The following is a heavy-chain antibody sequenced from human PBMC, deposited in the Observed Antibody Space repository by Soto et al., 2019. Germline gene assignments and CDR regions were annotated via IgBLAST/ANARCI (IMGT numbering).Heavy chain of an antibody. CDR2: MNPNSGNT. CDR1: GYTFTSYD. D-gene: IGHD4-17*01. CDR3: ASTVTILYYYYGMDV. Sequence: QVQLVQSGAEVKKPGASVKVSCKASGYTFTSYDINWVRQATGQGLEWMGWMNPNSGNTGYAQKFQGRVTMTRNTSISTAYMELSSLRSEDTAVYYCASTVTILYYYYGMDVWGQGTTVTVSS. J-gene: IGHJ6*02. V-gene: IGHV1-8*01.